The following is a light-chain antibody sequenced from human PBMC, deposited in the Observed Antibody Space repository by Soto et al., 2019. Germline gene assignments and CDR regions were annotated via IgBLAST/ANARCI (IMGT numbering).Light chain of an antibody. Sequence: QSVLTQTPSASGSHGQSVTLSCTGTSSDVGDYNHVSWYQQHPGKAPKLMIYEVSKRPSGVPDRFSGSKSGNTASLTVSGLQAEDEADYYCSSYAGSSSNSYVFGTGTKVTVL. V-gene: IGLV2-8*01. CDR1: SSDVGDYNH. CDR2: EVS. J-gene: IGLJ1*01. CDR3: SSYAGSSSNSYV.